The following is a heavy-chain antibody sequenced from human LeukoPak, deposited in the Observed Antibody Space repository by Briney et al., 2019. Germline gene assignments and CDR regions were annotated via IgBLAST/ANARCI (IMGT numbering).Heavy chain of an antibody. V-gene: IGHV1-24*01. CDR2: FDPEDGET. CDR1: GYTLTELS. J-gene: IGHJ4*02. D-gene: IGHD6-19*01. CDR3: ASGAQWLVPFDY. Sequence: ASVKVSCKVSGYTLTELSMHWVRQAPGKGLEWMGGFDPEDGETIYAQKFQGRVTMTEDTSTDTAYMELSSLRSEDTAVYYCASGAQWLVPFDYWGQGTLVTVSS.